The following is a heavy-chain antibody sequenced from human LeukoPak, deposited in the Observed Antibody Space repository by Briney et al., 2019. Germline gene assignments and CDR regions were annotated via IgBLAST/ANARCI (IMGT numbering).Heavy chain of an antibody. CDR1: GFTFSSYE. V-gene: IGHV3-48*03. D-gene: IGHD3-10*01. CDR2: ISSSGTKI. Sequence: GGSLRLSCAASGFTFSSYEMNWVRQAPGKGLEWVSHISSSGTKIYSADSVKGRFTISRDNAKNSLYLQMSSLRAEDTAVYYCARGGYGSGSYYSYYGMDVWGKGTTVTVSS. J-gene: IGHJ6*04. CDR3: ARGGYGSGSYYSYYGMDV.